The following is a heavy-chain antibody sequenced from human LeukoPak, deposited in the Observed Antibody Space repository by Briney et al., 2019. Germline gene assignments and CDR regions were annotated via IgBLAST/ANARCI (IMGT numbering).Heavy chain of an antibody. J-gene: IGHJ4*02. CDR2: IKQDGSEK. CDR3: ARHDYSQQRVPFDY. Sequence: PGGSLRLSCAASGFTFSSYWMSWVRQAPGKGLEWVANIKQDGSEKYYVDSVKGRFTISRDNAKNSLYLQMNSLRAEDTAVYYCARHDYSQQRVPFDYWGQGTLVTVSS. D-gene: IGHD6-13*01. V-gene: IGHV3-7*01. CDR1: GFTFSSYW.